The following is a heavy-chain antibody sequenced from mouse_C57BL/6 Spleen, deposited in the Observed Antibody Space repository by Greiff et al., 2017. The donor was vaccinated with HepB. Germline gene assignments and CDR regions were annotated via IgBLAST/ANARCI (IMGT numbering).Heavy chain of an antibody. CDR2: IDPSDSET. V-gene: IGHV1-52*01. Sequence: QVQLKQPGAELVRPGSSVKLSCKASGYTFTSYWMHWVKQRPIQGLEWIGNIDPSDSETHYNQKFKDKATLTVDKSSSTAYMHLSSLTSEDSAVDCCARGEYDGTGFAYWGPGPLVTVSA. D-gene: IGHD2-14*01. CDR1: GYTFTSYW. CDR3: ARGEYDGTGFAY. J-gene: IGHJ3*01.